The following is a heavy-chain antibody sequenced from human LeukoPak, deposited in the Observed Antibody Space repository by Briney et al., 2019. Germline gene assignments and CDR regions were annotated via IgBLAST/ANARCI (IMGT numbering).Heavy chain of an antibody. CDR1: GYTLTSYY. D-gene: IGHD7-27*01. Sequence: SVKVSCKASGYTLTSYYMHWVRQAPGQGLEWMGGIIPIFGTANYAQKFQGRVTITADESTSTAYMELSSLRSEDTAVYYCASDLGTVDYWGQGTLVTVSS. CDR2: IIPIFGTA. V-gene: IGHV1-69*13. J-gene: IGHJ4*02. CDR3: ASDLGTVDY.